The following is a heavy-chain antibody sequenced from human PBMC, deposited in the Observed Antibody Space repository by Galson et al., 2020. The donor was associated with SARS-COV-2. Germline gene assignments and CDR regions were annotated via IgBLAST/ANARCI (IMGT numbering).Heavy chain of an antibody. D-gene: IGHD3-10*01. V-gene: IGHV3-11*01. Sequence: TGGSLRLSCAASGFTFSDYYMSWIRQAPGKGLEWVSYISSSGRTIYYADSVKGRFTISRDNAKNSLYLQMDSLRAEDTAVYYCARDLVGLNTMVRGVSYGMDVWGQGTTVAVSS. CDR3: ARDLVGLNTMVRGVSYGMDV. J-gene: IGHJ6*02. CDR2: ISSSGRTI. CDR1: GFTFSDYY.